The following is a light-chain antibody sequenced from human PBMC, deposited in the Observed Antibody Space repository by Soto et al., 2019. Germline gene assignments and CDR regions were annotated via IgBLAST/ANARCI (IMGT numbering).Light chain of an antibody. Sequence: DIQMTQSPSSLSASVGDRVTITCRASQGISNYLAWYQHKPGKIPKLLIYAASALQSGVPSRFSGSGSGTHFTLTISSLQPEDVATYYCHNFYSAPFTFGPGTKVDIK. CDR3: HNFYSAPFT. V-gene: IGKV1-27*01. CDR2: AAS. CDR1: QGISNY. J-gene: IGKJ3*01.